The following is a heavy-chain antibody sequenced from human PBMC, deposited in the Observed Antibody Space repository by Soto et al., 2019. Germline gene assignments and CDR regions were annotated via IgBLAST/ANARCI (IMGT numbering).Heavy chain of an antibody. V-gene: IGHV3-74*01. CDR2: ITGAGDGT. Sequence: EVQLVESGGGLVQPGGSLRLSCVASGFTIENSVMHWVRQTPGKGLMWVSRITGAGDGTLYADSVQGRFTISRDNAKNTVYLHMTGLRVEETAVYYRARAQKWRQLSLNVFDLWGQGTTVTVSS. CDR3: ARAQKWRQLSLNVFDL. D-gene: IGHD5-18*01. CDR1: GFTIENSV. J-gene: IGHJ3*01.